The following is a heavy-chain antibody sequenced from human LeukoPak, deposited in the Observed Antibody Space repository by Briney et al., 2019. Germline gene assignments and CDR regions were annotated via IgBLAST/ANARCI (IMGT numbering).Heavy chain of an antibody. V-gene: IGHV4-39*01. D-gene: IGHD1-26*01. CDR2: IYYSGST. J-gene: IGHJ4*02. CDR1: GGSISSSSYY. Sequence: SETLSLTCTVSGGSISSSSYYWGWIRQPPGKGLEWIGSIYYSGSTYYNPSLKSRVTISVDTSKNQFSLKLSSVTAADTAVYYCARHAVGAIDYWGQGTLVTVSS. CDR3: ARHAVGAIDY.